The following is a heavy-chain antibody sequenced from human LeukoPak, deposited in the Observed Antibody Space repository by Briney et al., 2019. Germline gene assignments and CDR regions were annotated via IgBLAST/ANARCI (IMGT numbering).Heavy chain of an antibody. Sequence: PSETLSLTCTVSGGSISSYYWSWIRQPPGKGLEWIGYIYYSGSTNYNPSLKSRVTISVDTSKNQFSLKLSSVTAADTAVYYCARRGYSFGPGVDAFDIWGQGTMVTVSS. CDR3: ARRGYSFGPGVDAFDI. D-gene: IGHD5-18*01. CDR2: IYYSGST. V-gene: IGHV4-59*01. J-gene: IGHJ3*02. CDR1: GGSISSYY.